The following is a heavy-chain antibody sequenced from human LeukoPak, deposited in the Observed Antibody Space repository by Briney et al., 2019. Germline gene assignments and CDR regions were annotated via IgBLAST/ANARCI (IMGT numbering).Heavy chain of an antibody. J-gene: IGHJ5*02. CDR3: ARHYGSGSYFSRGNWSDP. CDR2: INHSRST. Sequence: PSETLSLTCAVYGGSFSGYYWSWIRQPPGKGLEWIGEINHSRSTNYNPSLKSRVTISVDTSKNQFSLKLSSVTAADTAVYYCARHYGSGSYFSRGNWSDPWGKGTLVTVSS. D-gene: IGHD3-10*01. CDR1: GGSFSGYY. V-gene: IGHV4-34*01.